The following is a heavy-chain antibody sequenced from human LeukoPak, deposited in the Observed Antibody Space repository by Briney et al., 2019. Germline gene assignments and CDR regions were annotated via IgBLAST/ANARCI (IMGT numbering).Heavy chain of an antibody. CDR3: ARVVAGVGPDS. Sequence: SETLSLTCAVYGGSFSDYYWSWIRQPPGKGLEWIGEINHSGITDYNPSLKSRVTISVDTSRNQFSLKLTSVTAADTAVFYCARVVAGVGPDSWGQGTLVTVSS. J-gene: IGHJ4*02. V-gene: IGHV4-34*01. CDR2: INHSGIT. D-gene: IGHD3-10*01. CDR1: GGSFSDYY.